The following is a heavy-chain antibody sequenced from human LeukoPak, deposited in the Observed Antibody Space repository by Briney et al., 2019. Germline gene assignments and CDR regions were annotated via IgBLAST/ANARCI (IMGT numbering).Heavy chain of an antibody. J-gene: IGHJ4*02. V-gene: IGHV3-7*01. CDR3: ARGKTTVNTLRFPYYFDY. Sequence: PGGSLRLSCAASGFTFSSYWMSWVRQAPGKGLEWVANIKQDGSEKYYVDSVKGRFTISRDNAKNSLYLQMNSLRAEDTAVYYCARGKTTVNTLRFPYYFDYWGQGTLVTVSS. D-gene: IGHD4-17*01. CDR1: GFTFSSYW. CDR2: IKQDGSEK.